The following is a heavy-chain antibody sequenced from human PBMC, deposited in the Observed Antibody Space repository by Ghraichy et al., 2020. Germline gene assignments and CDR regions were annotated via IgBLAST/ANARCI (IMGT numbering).Heavy chain of an antibody. CDR1: GFTFSSYW. Sequence: GESLNISCAASGFTFSSYWMSWVRQAPGKGLEWVANIKQDGSEKYYVDSVKGRFTISRDNAKNSLYLQMNSLRAEDTAVYYCARDPAYSGYLAGYWGQGTLVTVSS. CDR3: ARDPAYSGYLAGY. J-gene: IGHJ4*02. CDR2: IKQDGSEK. D-gene: IGHD5-12*01. V-gene: IGHV3-7*01.